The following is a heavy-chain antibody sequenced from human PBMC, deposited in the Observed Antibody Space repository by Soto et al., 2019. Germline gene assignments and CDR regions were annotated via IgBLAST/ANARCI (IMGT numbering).Heavy chain of an antibody. CDR3: ARDESSGYYYGY. CDR2: IIPIFGTA. Sequence: QVQLVQSGAEVKKPGSSVKVSCKASGGTFSSYAISWVRQAPGQGLEWMGGIIPIFGTANYAQKFQGRVXIXAXXSTSTAYMELSSLRSEDTAVYYCARDESSGYYYGYWGQGTLVTVSS. CDR1: GGTFSSYA. V-gene: IGHV1-69*12. D-gene: IGHD3-22*01. J-gene: IGHJ4*02.